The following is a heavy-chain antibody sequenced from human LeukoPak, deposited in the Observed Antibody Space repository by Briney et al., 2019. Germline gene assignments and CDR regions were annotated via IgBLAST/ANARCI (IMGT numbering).Heavy chain of an antibody. CDR3: ARAYYDFWSGYPNWFDP. D-gene: IGHD3-3*01. J-gene: IGHJ5*02. Sequence: GGSLRLSCAASGFTFSSYSMNWVRQAPGKGLEWVSSISSSSSYISYADSVKGRFTISRDNAKNSLYLQMSSLRAEDTAVYYCARAYYDFWSGYPNWFDPWGQGTLVTVSS. V-gene: IGHV3-21*01. CDR2: ISSSSSYI. CDR1: GFTFSSYS.